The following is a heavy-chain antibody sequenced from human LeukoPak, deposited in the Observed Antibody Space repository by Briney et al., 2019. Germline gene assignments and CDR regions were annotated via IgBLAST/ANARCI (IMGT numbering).Heavy chain of an antibody. J-gene: IGHJ4*02. V-gene: IGHV1-46*01. Sequence: ASVKVSCKASGYTFTSYYMHWVRQAPGQGLEWMGIINPSGGSTSYAQKFQGRVTMTRDMSTSTVYMELSSLRSEDTAVYYCARDNLPIAWLSRGYYFDYWGQGTLVTVSS. D-gene: IGHD3-22*01. CDR3: ARDNLPIAWLSRGYYFDY. CDR2: INPSGGST. CDR1: GYTFTSYY.